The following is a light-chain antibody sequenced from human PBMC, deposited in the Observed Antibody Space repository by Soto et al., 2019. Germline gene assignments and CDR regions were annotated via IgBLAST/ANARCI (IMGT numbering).Light chain of an antibody. CDR2: DVS. V-gene: IGLV2-14*01. J-gene: IGLJ1*01. CDR1: SSDVGGYNY. Sequence: QSALTQPASVSGSPGQSITISCTGTSSDVGGYNYVSWYQQHPGNAPKLMIYDVSNRPSGVSNRFSGSKSSNTASLTISGLQAEDEADYYCSSYTSSSTLLYVFGTGTKLTVL. CDR3: SSYTSSSTLLYV.